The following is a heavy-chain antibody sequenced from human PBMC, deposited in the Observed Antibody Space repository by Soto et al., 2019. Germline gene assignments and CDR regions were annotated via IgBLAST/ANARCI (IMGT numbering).Heavy chain of an antibody. V-gene: IGHV4-59*01. CDR3: ARSTGYGDSYFDY. D-gene: IGHD4-17*01. CDR2: MYYGGST. CDR1: GASFRTDY. Sequence: ETLSLTCTVWGASFRTDYCNWIRKPPGKGLEWIGYMYYGGSTNYNPSLKSRVTVSGDTSKNDFSLKLTSVTAADTAVYYCARSTGYGDSYFDYWGRGTLVT. J-gene: IGHJ4*02.